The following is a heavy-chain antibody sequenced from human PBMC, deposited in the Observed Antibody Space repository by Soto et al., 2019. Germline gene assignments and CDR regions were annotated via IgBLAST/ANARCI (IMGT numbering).Heavy chain of an antibody. J-gene: IGHJ4*02. CDR3: AKDWSHNFDS. V-gene: IGHV3-30*18. CDR2: MSYDGSNE. Sequence: QVQLVESGGGVVQPGRSLRLSCAASGCTFSHYAMHWVRQAPGKGLEWVALMSYDGSNEYYADSVKGRFTIPRDNSKNTLYWQMNSLRAEATAVYYCAKDWSHNFDSWGQGTLVTV. D-gene: IGHD1-1*01. CDR1: GCTFSHYA.